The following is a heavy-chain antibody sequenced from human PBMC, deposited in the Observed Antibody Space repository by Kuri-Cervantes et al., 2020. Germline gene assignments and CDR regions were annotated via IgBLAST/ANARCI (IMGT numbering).Heavy chain of an antibody. CDR1: GYTFTTSG. CDR2: INAHIGDT. J-gene: IGHJ3*01. D-gene: IGHD6-25*01. Sequence: ASVKVSCKASGYTFTTSGIHWVRQAPGQGLEWMGWINAHIGDTKYVQKFQGRVTMTTDTSTSTVYMELRSLRSDDTAVYYCATITYNSGDALDLWGQGTMVTVSS. V-gene: IGHV1-18*01. CDR3: ATITYNSGDALDL.